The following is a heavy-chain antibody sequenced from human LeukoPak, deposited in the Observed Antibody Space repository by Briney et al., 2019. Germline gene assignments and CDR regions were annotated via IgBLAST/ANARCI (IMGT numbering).Heavy chain of an antibody. Sequence: PSQTLSLTCTVSGGSISSGDYYWTWIRQPPGKGLEWIGYIYKTGSSYNNPSLKSRVIISVDAFKNQFSLKLSSVTPADTAVYYCARVKSGTVTEPDFDYWGQGTLVTVSS. CDR1: GGSISSGDYY. J-gene: IGHJ4*02. V-gene: IGHV4-30-4*01. CDR2: IYKTGSS. CDR3: ARVKSGTVTEPDFDY. D-gene: IGHD4-17*01.